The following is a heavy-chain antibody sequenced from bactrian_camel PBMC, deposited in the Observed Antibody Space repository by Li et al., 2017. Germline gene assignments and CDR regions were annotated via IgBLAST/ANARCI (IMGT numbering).Heavy chain of an antibody. CDR2: IWSSRGMT. V-gene: IGHV3S59*01. J-gene: IGHJ4*01. Sequence: VESGGGSVQAGGSLRLSCEYTTSRKCMGWFRQAPGKEREGVAAIWSSRGMTYYADSVKGRFTISRDNAKDTLYLQMNSLKIEDTAVYYCALGSSRQATMTARGKGTQVTV. CDR1: YTTSRKC. D-gene: IGHD3*01.